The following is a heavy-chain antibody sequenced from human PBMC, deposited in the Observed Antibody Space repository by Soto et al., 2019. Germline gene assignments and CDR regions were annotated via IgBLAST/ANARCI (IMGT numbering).Heavy chain of an antibody. V-gene: IGHV4-31*03. D-gene: IGHD1-26*01. CDR1: GGSISSGGYY. CDR2: IYHSGTT. CDR3: ARDAAVGLFDY. J-gene: IGHJ4*02. Sequence: SETLSLTCTVSGGSISSGGYYWSWIRQHPGKGLEWIGYIYHSGTTYYNPSLKSRVTISVDTSKNQFSLKLTSVTAADTAVYYCARDAAVGLFDYWGQGTLVTVSS.